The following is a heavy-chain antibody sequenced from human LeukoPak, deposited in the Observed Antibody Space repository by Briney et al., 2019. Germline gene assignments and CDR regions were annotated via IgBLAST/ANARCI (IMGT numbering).Heavy chain of an antibody. V-gene: IGHV3-7*01. CDR3: ARTRITMIVGLASRFDY. CDR1: GFTFSSYW. Sequence: GGSLRFSCAASGFTFSSYWMSWVRQAPGKGLEWVANIKQDGSEKYYVDSVKGRFTISRDNAKNSLYLQMNSLRAEDTAVYYCARTRITMIVGLASRFDYWGQGTLVTVSS. J-gene: IGHJ4*02. CDR2: IKQDGSEK. D-gene: IGHD3-22*01.